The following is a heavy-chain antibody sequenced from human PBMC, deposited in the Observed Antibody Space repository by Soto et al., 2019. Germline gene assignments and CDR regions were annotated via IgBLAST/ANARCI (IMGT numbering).Heavy chain of an antibody. CDR2: ISGSGNYR. Sequence: QVQLVESGGGLVKPGGSLRLSCTASRFTFSDYYMGWIRQAPGKGLEWVSYISGSGNYRNYTDSVKDRFSISRDNAKNSLYLHMNSLISEDTALYYCARSFSGYFDFWGHGTLVTVSS. V-gene: IGHV3-11*06. J-gene: IGHJ4*01. D-gene: IGHD3-22*01. CDR3: ARSFSGYFDF. CDR1: RFTFSDYY.